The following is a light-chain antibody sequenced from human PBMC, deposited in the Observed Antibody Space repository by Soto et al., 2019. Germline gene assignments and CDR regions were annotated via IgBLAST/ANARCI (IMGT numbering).Light chain of an antibody. CDR3: QSYDSSLSGYV. J-gene: IGLJ1*01. V-gene: IGLV1-40*01. CDR2: ANN. Sequence: QSVLTQPPSVSGAPGQRVTISCTGSSSNIRTGYDVHWYQQLPGTAPQLLIYANNNRPSGVPDRFSGSKSGTSASLAITGLQADDEADYYCQSYDSSLSGYVFGTGTKLIVL. CDR1: SSNIRTGYD.